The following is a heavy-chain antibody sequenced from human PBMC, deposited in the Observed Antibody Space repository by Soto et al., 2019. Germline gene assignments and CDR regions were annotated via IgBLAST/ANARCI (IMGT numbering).Heavy chain of an antibody. J-gene: IGHJ4*02. CDR2: IFDSGTT. D-gene: IGHD7-27*01. Sequence: SETLSLTCTVSGGSISSSSYYWGWIRQPPGKGLEWIGHIFDSGTTYTNPSLRSQVAISLDTSKNHFSLTLSSVTAADTAVYYCAIGPSGDKVHYWGQGALVTVSS. CDR3: AIGPSGDKVHY. V-gene: IGHV4-30-4*08. CDR1: GGSISSSSYY.